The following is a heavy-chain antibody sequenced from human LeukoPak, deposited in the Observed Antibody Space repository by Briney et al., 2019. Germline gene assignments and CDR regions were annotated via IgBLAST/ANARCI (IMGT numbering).Heavy chain of an antibody. CDR1: GYTFTSYD. Sequence: GASVKVSCKASGYTFTSYDINWVRQATGQGLEWMGWMNPNSGNTGYAQKLQGRVTMTTDTSTSTAYMELRSLRSDDTAVYYCARGRGGRYSSSWYEATGYYYYMDVWGKGTTVTVSS. J-gene: IGHJ6*03. CDR2: MNPNSGNT. D-gene: IGHD6-13*01. CDR3: ARGRGGRYSSSWYEATGYYYYMDV. V-gene: IGHV1-8*02.